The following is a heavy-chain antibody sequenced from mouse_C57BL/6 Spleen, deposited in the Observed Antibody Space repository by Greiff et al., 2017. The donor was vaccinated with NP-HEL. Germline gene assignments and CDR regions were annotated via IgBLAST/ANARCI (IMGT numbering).Heavy chain of an antibody. V-gene: IGHV3-6*01. J-gene: IGHJ2*01. CDR3: ARRFDY. Sequence: ESGPGLVKPSQSLSLTCSVTGYSITSGYYCTWIRPCPGNKLEWMGYISYDGSNNYNPSLKNRISITRDTSKNQLFLKLNSVTTEDTATYCCARRFDYWGQGTTLTVSS. CDR1: GYSITSGYY. CDR2: ISYDGSN.